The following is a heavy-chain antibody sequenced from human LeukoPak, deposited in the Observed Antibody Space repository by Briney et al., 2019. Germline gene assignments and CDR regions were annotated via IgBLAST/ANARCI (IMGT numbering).Heavy chain of an antibody. Sequence: GGSLRLSCAASGFTFSSYWMSWVRQAPGKGLEWVANIKQDGSEKYYVDSVKGRFTISRDNAKNSLYLQMNSLRAEDAAVYYCASLRRTSSFDYWGQGTLVTVSS. CDR1: GFTFSSYW. D-gene: IGHD2-2*01. V-gene: IGHV3-7*01. CDR3: ASLRRTSSFDY. CDR2: IKQDGSEK. J-gene: IGHJ4*02.